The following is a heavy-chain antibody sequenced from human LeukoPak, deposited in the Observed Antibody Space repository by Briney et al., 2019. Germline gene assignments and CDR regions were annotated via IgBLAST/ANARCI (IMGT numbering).Heavy chain of an antibody. CDR3: ARGGMGKAAFDI. J-gene: IGHJ3*02. CDR1: GFSVSSNY. V-gene: IGHV3-66*01. CDR2: IYVNGAT. Sequence: GGSLRLSCAASGFSVSSNYMSWVRQAPGKGLEWVSIIYVNGATYYADSVKGRFIISRDNTQSALYLQMNSLRAEDTAVYYCARGGMGKAAFDIWGQGTMVTVSS. D-gene: IGHD6-13*01.